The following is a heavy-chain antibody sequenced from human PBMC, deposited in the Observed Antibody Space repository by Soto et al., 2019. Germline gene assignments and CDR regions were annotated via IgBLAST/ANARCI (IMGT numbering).Heavy chain of an antibody. CDR3: ARRVVVEGGRWFDP. CDR1: GGSISRSSYY. Sequence: QLQLQESGPGLVKPSETLSLICSVSGGSISRSSYYWTWIRQPPGKGPEWIGSISYTGTTYYNPSLTSRVTISVDTSKNQFSLRLSSVTAADTAVYCCARRVVVEGGRWFDPWGQGALVTDSS. V-gene: IGHV4-39*01. D-gene: IGHD2-15*01. J-gene: IGHJ5*02. CDR2: ISYTGTT.